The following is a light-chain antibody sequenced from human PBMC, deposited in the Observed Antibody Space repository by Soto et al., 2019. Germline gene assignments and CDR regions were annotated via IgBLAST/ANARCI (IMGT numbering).Light chain of an antibody. V-gene: IGKV3-20*01. Sequence: EIALTQSPGTLTLSPGERATLFCRASQSVTKNNLNWYQQKPGQAPRLLISRASIRATGIPDRFSGSAAETDFTLTISTLVPADFALYYCQQYGSAAPITFGQGTRLEIK. CDR2: RAS. J-gene: IGKJ5*01. CDR3: QQYGSAAPIT. CDR1: QSVTKNN.